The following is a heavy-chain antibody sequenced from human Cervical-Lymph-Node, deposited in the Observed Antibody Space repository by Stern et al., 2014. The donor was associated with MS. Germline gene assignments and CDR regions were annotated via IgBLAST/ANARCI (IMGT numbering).Heavy chain of an antibody. CDR1: GFTFTSSA. D-gene: IGHD3-22*01. Sequence: QLLESGPEVKKPGTSVKVSCKASGFTFTSSAVQWVRQARGTRLEWIGWLVVGSGNTNYAQKFQERVTITRDMSTSTAYMELSSLRSEDTAVYYCAAEPMYYSDSVGAFDIWGQGTMVTVSS. J-gene: IGHJ3*02. CDR2: LVVGSGNT. V-gene: IGHV1-58*01. CDR3: AAEPMYYSDSVGAFDI.